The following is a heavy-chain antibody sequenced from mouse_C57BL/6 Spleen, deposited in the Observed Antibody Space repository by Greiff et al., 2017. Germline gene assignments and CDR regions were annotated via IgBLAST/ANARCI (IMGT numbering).Heavy chain of an antibody. CDR2: INPNNGGT. D-gene: IGHD1-1*01. CDR1: GYTFTDYN. V-gene: IGHV1-22*01. J-gene: IGHJ2*01. Sequence: EVHLVESGPELVKPGASVKMSCKASGYTFTDYNMHWVKQSHGKSLEWIGYINPNNGGTSYNQKFKGKATLTVNKSSSTAYMELRSLTSEDSAVYYCARGGVVATDYWGQGTTLTVSS. CDR3: ARGGVVATDY.